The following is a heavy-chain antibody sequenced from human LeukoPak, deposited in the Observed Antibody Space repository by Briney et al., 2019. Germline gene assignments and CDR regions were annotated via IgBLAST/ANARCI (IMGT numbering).Heavy chain of an antibody. V-gene: IGHV3-74*01. J-gene: IGHJ4*02. CDR3: AQGGSPGAFDY. CDR1: GFTFSSYA. D-gene: IGHD1-26*01. CDR2: INGDGSSK. Sequence: GGSLRLSCAASGFTFSSYAMSWVRQAPGKGLVWVSRINGDGSSKSYADSVKGRFTISRDNARNTLYLQMNSLRVADTAVYYCAQGGSPGAFDYWGQGTLVTVSS.